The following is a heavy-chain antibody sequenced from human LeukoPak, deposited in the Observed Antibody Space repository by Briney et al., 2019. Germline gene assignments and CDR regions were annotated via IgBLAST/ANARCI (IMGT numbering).Heavy chain of an antibody. D-gene: IGHD6-13*01. V-gene: IGHV4-34*01. J-gene: IGHJ4*02. CDR1: GGSFSGYY. Sequence: SETLSLTCAVYGGSFSGYYWSWIRQPPGKGLEWIGEINHSGSTNYNPSRKSRVTISVDTSKNQFSLKLSSVTAADTAVYYCARAYSSSWIDYWGQGTLVTVSS. CDR2: INHSGST. CDR3: ARAYSSSWIDY.